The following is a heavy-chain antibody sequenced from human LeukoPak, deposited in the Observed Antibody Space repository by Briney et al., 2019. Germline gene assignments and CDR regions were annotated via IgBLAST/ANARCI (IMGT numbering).Heavy chain of an antibody. Sequence: PGGSLRLSCAASGFTFDDYGMSWVRQAPGKGLEWVSGIIWNGDSTGYADSVKGRFTISRDNAKNSLYLQMNSLRAEDTALYYCARLGVLPGRFDYWGQGTLVTVSS. CDR3: ARLGVLPGRFDY. CDR2: IIWNGDST. CDR1: GFTFDDYG. J-gene: IGHJ4*02. D-gene: IGHD1-14*01. V-gene: IGHV3-20*04.